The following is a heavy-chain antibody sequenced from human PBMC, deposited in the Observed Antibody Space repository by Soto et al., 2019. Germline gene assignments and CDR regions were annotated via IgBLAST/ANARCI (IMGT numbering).Heavy chain of an antibody. Sequence: ASVKVSCKVPENTLTELTIDWLRQATGKGLEWMGRSAPEEGEPIYPQKFQGRVSMTEDPSTDTAYMELTSLRSEDTAVYFRVADRKIVGTIGAFDFWGQGTLVTVSS. CDR1: ENTLTELT. J-gene: IGHJ4*02. V-gene: IGHV1-24*01. D-gene: IGHD1-26*01. CDR3: VADRKIVGTIGAFDF. CDR2: SAPEEGEP.